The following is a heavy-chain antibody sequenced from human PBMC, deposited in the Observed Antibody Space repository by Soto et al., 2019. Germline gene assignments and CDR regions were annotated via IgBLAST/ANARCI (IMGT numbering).Heavy chain of an antibody. CDR1: GYTFTGYY. Sequence: ASVKVSCKASGYTFTGYYMHWVRQAPGQGLEWMGWINPNSGGTNYAQKFQGWVTMTRDTSISTAYMELSRLRSDDTAVYYCARVYYDYIWGSYRQTWRWFDPWGQGTLVTVSS. CDR2: INPNSGGT. D-gene: IGHD3-16*02. J-gene: IGHJ5*02. CDR3: ARVYYDYIWGSYRQTWRWFDP. V-gene: IGHV1-2*04.